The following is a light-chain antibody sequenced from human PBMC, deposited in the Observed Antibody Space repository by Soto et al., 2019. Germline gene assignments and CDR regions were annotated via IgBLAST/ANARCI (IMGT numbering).Light chain of an antibody. CDR1: KNDIGVYDF. V-gene: IGLV2-8*01. J-gene: IGLJ1*01. CDR3: KSYAGSNTYV. Sequence: QSALTQSPSASGSPGQSVTISCTGTKNDIGVYDFVSWYQHHPGKAPRLIIYEVVQRPSGVPDRFSGSKSGNTASLTVSGLQAADEADYFCKSYAGSNTYVFGRGTKLTVL. CDR2: EVV.